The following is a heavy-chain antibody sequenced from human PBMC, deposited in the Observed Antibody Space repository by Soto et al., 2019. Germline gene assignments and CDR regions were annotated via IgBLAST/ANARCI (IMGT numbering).Heavy chain of an antibody. V-gene: IGHV4-59*08. CDR2: IYYSGSA. CDR3: LRYNYGYGFDY. D-gene: IGHD5-18*01. Sequence: SDTLCLTCTVSGGSISSYHWSWIRQPPGKGLECIGYIYYSGSANYNPSLKSRVTISVDTSKNQFSLKLSSVTAADTAVYYCLRYNYGYGFDYWGQGTLVTVSS. J-gene: IGHJ4*02. CDR1: GGSISSYH.